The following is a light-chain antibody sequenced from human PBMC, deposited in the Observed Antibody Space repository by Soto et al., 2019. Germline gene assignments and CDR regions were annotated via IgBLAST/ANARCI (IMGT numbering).Light chain of an antibody. Sequence: QSALTQPASVSGSPGQSITISFTGTSTDVGGYNFVSWYQQYPGEAPKLIIYEVSNRPSGVSNRFSGSKSGNTASLTISGLQAEDEADYHCSSYTSINSRVFGTGTKVTVL. CDR2: EVS. CDR1: STDVGGYNF. J-gene: IGLJ1*01. V-gene: IGLV2-14*03. CDR3: SSYTSINSRV.